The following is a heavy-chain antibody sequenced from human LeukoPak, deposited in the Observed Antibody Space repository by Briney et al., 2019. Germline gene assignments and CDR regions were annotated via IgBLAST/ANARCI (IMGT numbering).Heavy chain of an antibody. J-gene: IGHJ3*02. CDR1: GYTFTSYD. D-gene: IGHD3-22*01. CDR3: ARVGYYYDSSGRGAFDI. CDR2: INPNSGGT. Sequence: GESLKISCKASGYTFTSYDINWVRQATGQGLEWMGWINPNSGGTNYAQKFQGRVTMTRDTSISTAYMELSRLRSDDTAVYYCARVGYYYDSSGRGAFDIWGQGTMVTVSS. V-gene: IGHV1-2*02.